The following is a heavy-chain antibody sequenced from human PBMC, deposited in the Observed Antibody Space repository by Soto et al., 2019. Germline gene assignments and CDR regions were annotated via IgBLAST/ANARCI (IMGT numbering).Heavy chain of an antibody. J-gene: IGHJ4*02. CDR1: GYTFTDYY. D-gene: IGHD6-19*01. CDR3: ASVGRSGWYTPFDY. Sequence: GASVKVSCKASGYTFTDYYMHWVRQAPGQGLEWMGWINPNSGGTNYAQKFQGRVTMTGDPSISTAYMELSSLRSGDTAVYYCASVGRSGWYTPFDYWGPGIPVTVSS. V-gene: IGHV1-2*02. CDR2: INPNSGGT.